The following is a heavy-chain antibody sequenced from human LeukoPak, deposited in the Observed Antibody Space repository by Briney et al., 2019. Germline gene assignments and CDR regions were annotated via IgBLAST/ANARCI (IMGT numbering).Heavy chain of an antibody. D-gene: IGHD6-6*01. CDR1: GGSFSGYY. V-gene: IGHV4-34*01. Sequence: SETLSLTCAVYGGSFSGYYWSWIRQPPWKGLEWIGEINHSGGTNYNPSLKSRVTISVDTSKNHFPLNLSSVTAADTAVYYCARVYSTSGYNWFDPWGQGTLVTVSS. CDR2: INHSGGT. J-gene: IGHJ5*02. CDR3: ARVYSTSGYNWFDP.